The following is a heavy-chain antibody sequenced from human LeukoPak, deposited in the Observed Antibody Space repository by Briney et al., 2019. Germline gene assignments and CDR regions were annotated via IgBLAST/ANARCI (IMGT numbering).Heavy chain of an antibody. V-gene: IGHV3-74*01. CDR3: ARDRRDGYTDWFDP. CDR1: GFTLSSYW. D-gene: IGHD5-24*01. CDR2: INSDGSNT. Sequence: PGGSLTLSCAASGFTLSSYWMHWVRQTPGKGLLWVSRINSDGSNTNYADSVKGRFTISRDNAKNTLYLQMNSLRAEDTAVYYCARDRRDGYTDWFDPWGQGTLVTVSS. J-gene: IGHJ5*02.